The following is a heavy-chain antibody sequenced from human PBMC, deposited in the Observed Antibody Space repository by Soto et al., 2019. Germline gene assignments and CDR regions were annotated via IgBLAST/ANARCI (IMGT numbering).Heavy chain of an antibody. CDR2: INPSGGST. V-gene: IGHV1-46*03. CDR3: ARDRGITMVRGVILPPYFDY. Sequence: QVQLVQSGAEVKKPGASVKVSCKASGYTFTSYYMHWVRQAPGQGLEWMGIINPSGGSTSYAQKFQGRVTMTRDTSTSTVYMELSSLRSEDTAVYYCARDRGITMVRGVILPPYFDYWGQGTLVTVSS. D-gene: IGHD3-10*01. J-gene: IGHJ4*02. CDR1: GYTFTSYY.